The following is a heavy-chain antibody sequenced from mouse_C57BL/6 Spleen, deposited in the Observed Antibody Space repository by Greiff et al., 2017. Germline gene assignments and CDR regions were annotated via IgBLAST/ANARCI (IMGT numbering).Heavy chain of an antibody. D-gene: IGHD3-2*02. CDR1: GYAFTNYL. CDR2: INPGSGGT. V-gene: IGHV1-54*01. J-gene: IGHJ2*01. Sequence: QVQLQQSGAELVRPGTSVKVSCKASGYAFTNYLIEWVKQRPGQGLAWIGVINPGSGGTNYNEKFKGTATLTADKSSSPAYMQLSSLTSEDSAVYFCARCSSGYRYYFDYWGQGTTRTVSS. CDR3: ARCSSGYRYYFDY.